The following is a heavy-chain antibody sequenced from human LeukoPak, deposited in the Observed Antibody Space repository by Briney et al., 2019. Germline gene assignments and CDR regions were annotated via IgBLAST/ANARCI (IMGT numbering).Heavy chain of an antibody. V-gene: IGHV3-30*04. D-gene: IGHD3-16*01. CDR2: ISYDGSNK. J-gene: IGHJ4*02. Sequence: GGSLRLSCAASGFTFSNYALHWVRQAPGKGLEWVAVISYDGSNKFYADSVRGRFTISRDNSKNTLFLQMNSLRPEDTAVYYCAREGDFWDWGQGTLVTVSS. CDR1: GFTFSNYA. CDR3: AREGDFWD.